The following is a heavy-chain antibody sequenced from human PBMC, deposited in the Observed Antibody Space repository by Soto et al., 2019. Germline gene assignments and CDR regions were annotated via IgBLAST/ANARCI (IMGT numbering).Heavy chain of an antibody. Sequence: EASVKVSCKASGGTFSSYAISWLRQAPGQGLEWMGGIIPIFGTANYAQKFQGRVTITADESTSTAYMELSSLRSEDTAVYYCARDQPEFYGMDVWGQGTTVTVSS. CDR2: IIPIFGTA. V-gene: IGHV1-69*13. CDR3: ARDQPEFYGMDV. J-gene: IGHJ6*02. CDR1: GGTFSSYA.